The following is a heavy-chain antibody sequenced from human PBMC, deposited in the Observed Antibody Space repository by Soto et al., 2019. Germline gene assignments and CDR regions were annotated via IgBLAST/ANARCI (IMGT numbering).Heavy chain of an antibody. CDR3: ARDTAFNYDFWSGYYLSHHGMYV. CDR2: IWYDGSNK. Sequence: PGGSLRLSCAASGFAFSSYGMHWVRQAPGKGLEWVAVIWYDGSNKYYADSVKGRFTISRDNSKNTLYLQMNSLRAEDTAVYYCARDTAFNYDFWSGYYLSHHGMYVWRQGTTVTVSS. CDR1: GFAFSSYG. J-gene: IGHJ6*02. D-gene: IGHD3-3*01. V-gene: IGHV3-33*01.